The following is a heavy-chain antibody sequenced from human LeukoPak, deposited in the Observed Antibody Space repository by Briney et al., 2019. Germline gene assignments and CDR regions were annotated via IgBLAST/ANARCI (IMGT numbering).Heavy chain of an antibody. V-gene: IGHV3-30-3*01. CDR3: ARGGSDYYGSGKDAFDI. D-gene: IGHD3-10*01. CDR1: GFTFSSYA. J-gene: IGHJ3*02. CDR2: ISYDGSNK. Sequence: GGSLRLSCAASGFTFSSYAMHWVRQAPGKGLEWVAVISYDGSNKYYADFVKGRFTISRDNSKNTLYLQMNSLRAEDTAVYYCARGGSDYYGSGKDAFDIWGQGTMVTVSS.